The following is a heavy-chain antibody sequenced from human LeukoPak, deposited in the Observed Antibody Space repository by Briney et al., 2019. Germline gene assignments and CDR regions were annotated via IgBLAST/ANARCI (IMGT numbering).Heavy chain of an antibody. J-gene: IGHJ4*02. V-gene: IGHV1-2*02. Sequence: ASVKVSCKASGYTFTGYYMHWVRQAPGQGLEWMGWINPNSGGTNYAQKFQGRVTMTRDTSISTAYMELSRLRSDDTAVYYCARGRSPLTIFGVVTYFDYWGQGTLVTVSS. CDR3: ARGRSPLTIFGVVTYFDY. CDR2: INPNSGGT. CDR1: GYTFTGYY. D-gene: IGHD3-3*01.